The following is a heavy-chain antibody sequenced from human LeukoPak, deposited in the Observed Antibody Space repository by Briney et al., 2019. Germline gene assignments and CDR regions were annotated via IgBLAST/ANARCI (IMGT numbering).Heavy chain of an antibody. V-gene: IGHV4-4*07. CDR1: GGSISSYY. CDR3: ARARDPGIAVAAFDY. D-gene: IGHD6-19*01. Sequence: SETLSLTCTVSGGSISSYYWSWIRQPAGKGLEWIGRIYTSGSTNYNPSLKSRVTMSVDTSKNQFSLKLSSVTAADTAVYYCARARDPGIAVAAFDYWGQGTLVTVSS. J-gene: IGHJ4*02. CDR2: IYTSGST.